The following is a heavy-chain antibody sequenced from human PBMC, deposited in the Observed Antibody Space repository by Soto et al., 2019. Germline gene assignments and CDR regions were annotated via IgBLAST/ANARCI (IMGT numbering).Heavy chain of an antibody. CDR1: GGTLSNYG. J-gene: IGHJ6*02. V-gene: IGHV1-69*12. D-gene: IGHD2-21*02. CDR2: IIPVFGTS. CDR3: ASGDATKIVVTAYYGMDV. Sequence: QVQLVQSGAEVRKPGSSVKVSCKASGGTLSNYGISCVRQAPGQWLEWMGGIIPVFGTSNYAQKFQGSVTITADEYTTTVYMDVSSLRSDDTAVYYCASGDATKIVVTAYYGMDVWGPGTKVTVSS.